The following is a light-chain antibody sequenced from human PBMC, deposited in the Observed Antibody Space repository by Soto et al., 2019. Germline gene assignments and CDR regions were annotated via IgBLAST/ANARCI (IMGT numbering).Light chain of an antibody. CDR1: QAMSTY. CDR3: QPVNEDLLA. CDR2: SAS. Sequence: DIQLTQSPSFLSAFVGDTVTITCRASQAMSTYLAWYQQKPGKVPKLIIRSASTLQSGVPPWFSGGGSGTEYPLTLSPRQPDDFSIYYCQPVNEDLLAFGVGNPVEIK. V-gene: IGKV1-9*01. J-gene: IGKJ4*02.